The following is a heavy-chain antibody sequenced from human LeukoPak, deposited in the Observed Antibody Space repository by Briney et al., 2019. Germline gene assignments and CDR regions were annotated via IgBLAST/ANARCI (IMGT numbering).Heavy chain of an antibody. D-gene: IGHD3-3*01. CDR1: GYTFTSYG. Sequence: HGASVKVSCKASGYTFTSYGISWVRQAPGQGLEWMGWISAYNGNTNYAQKLRGRVTMTTDTSTSTAYMELRSLRSDDTAVYYCARVTDFWSGYFYFDYWGQGTLVTVSS. V-gene: IGHV1-18*01. J-gene: IGHJ4*02. CDR3: ARVTDFWSGYFYFDY. CDR2: ISAYNGNT.